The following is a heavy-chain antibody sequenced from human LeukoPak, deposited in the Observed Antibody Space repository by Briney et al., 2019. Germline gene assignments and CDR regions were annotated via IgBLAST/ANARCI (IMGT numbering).Heavy chain of an antibody. D-gene: IGHD5-18*01. J-gene: IGHJ4*02. V-gene: IGHV2-26*01. CDR3: ARSPWDSYGLVFDY. CDR2: IFSNDEK. CDR1: GFSLSNARMG. Sequence: SGPTLVNPTETLTLTCTVSGFSLSNARMGVSWIRQPPGKALEWLAHIFSNDEKSYSTSLKSRLTISKDTSKSQLVLTMTNLHPVDTATYYCARSPWDSYGLVFDYWGQGTLVTVSS.